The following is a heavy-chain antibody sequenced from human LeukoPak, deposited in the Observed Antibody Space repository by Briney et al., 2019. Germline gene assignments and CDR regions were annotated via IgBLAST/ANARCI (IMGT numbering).Heavy chain of an antibody. CDR1: GGSISSHY. CDR2: IYYSGST. Sequence: SETLSLTCTVSGGSISSHYWSWIRQPPGKGLEWIGYIYYSGSTNYNPSLKSRVTISVDTSKTQFSLKLSSVTAADTAVYYCARGRWLPSPFDYWGQGTLVTVSS. V-gene: IGHV4-59*11. CDR3: ARGRWLPSPFDY. J-gene: IGHJ4*02. D-gene: IGHD5-24*01.